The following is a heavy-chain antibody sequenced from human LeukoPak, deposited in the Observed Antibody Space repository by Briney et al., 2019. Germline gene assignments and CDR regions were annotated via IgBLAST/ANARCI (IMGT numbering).Heavy chain of an antibody. CDR3: ARAQVVAATRPSNNFDY. J-gene: IGHJ4*02. CDR1: GYTFTSYA. D-gene: IGHD2-15*01. Sequence: EASVKLSCKASGYTFTSYAMNWVRQAPGQGLEWMGWINTNTGNPTYAQGFTGRFVFSLDTSVSTAYLQISSLKAEDTAVYYCARAQVVAATRPSNNFDYWGQGTLVTVSS. CDR2: INTNTGNP. V-gene: IGHV7-4-1*02.